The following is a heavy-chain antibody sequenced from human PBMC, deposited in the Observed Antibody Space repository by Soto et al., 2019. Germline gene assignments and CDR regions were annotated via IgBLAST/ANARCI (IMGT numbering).Heavy chain of an antibody. CDR1: GYTFTSYG. V-gene: IGHV1-18*01. J-gene: IGHJ5*02. CDR3: ARLWFGELELGWFDP. Sequence: QVPLVQSGAEVKKPGASVKVSCKASGYTFTSYGITWVRQATGQGLERMGWISAYNGNTNYAQKLQGRVTMTTDTSTSTAYMELRSLRSDDTAVYYCARLWFGELELGWFDPWGQGTLVTVSS. CDR2: ISAYNGNT. D-gene: IGHD3-10*01.